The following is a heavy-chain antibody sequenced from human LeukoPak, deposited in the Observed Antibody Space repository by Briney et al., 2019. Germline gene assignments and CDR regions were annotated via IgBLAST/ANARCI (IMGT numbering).Heavy chain of an antibody. D-gene: IGHD1-1*01. Sequence: GGSLRLSCEASGFTFNNFGMHWVRQAPGKGLEWVAVISYDGSNKYYADSVKGRFTISRDNSKNTLYLQMNSLRAEDTAVYYCAKEMTNGAFDIWGQGTMVTVSS. CDR3: AKEMTNGAFDI. J-gene: IGHJ3*02. V-gene: IGHV3-30*18. CDR1: GFTFNNFG. CDR2: ISYDGSNK.